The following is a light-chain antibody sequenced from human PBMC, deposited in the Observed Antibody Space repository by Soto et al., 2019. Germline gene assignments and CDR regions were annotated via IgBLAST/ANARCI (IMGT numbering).Light chain of an antibody. V-gene: IGKV1-39*01. CDR3: QQSFSTPYI. CDR1: QSVNDY. J-gene: IGKJ2*01. Sequence: DFQVTQSPSSLSASVGDRVTITCRASQSVNDYLNWYQQRPGKAPRLLIYAASTLHSRVPSRFSGSGFGTDFSLTITSLQPDDFATYYCQQSFSTPYIFGKGTKLDSK. CDR2: AAS.